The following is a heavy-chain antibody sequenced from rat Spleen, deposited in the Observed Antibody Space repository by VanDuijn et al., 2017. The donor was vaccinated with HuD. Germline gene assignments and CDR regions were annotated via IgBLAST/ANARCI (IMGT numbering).Heavy chain of an antibody. D-gene: IGHD1-2*01. V-gene: IGHV5-29*01. CDR3: TRAAIAASVMDA. J-gene: IGHJ2*01. CDR2: ISYDGTAT. CDR1: GFSFSNYG. Sequence: EVQLVESGGGLVQPGRSLKLSCAASGFSFSNYGMAWVRQAPTKGLEWVASISYDGTATYYRDSVKGRFTLSRDNAKNTLYLQMDSLTSEDTATYYCTRAAIAASVMDAWGQGVMVTVSS.